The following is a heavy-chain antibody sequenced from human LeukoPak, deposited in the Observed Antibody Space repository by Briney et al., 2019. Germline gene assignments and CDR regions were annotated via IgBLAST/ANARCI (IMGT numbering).Heavy chain of an antibody. Sequence: SETLSLTCTVSVGSISSSSYYWGWIRQPPGKGLEWIGSIYYSGSTYYNPSLKSRVTISVDTSKNQFSLKLSSVTAADTAVYYCARQGITIFGVVTDFDYWGQGTLVTVSS. J-gene: IGHJ4*02. CDR1: VGSISSSSYY. CDR2: IYYSGST. D-gene: IGHD3-3*01. V-gene: IGHV4-39*01. CDR3: ARQGITIFGVVTDFDY.